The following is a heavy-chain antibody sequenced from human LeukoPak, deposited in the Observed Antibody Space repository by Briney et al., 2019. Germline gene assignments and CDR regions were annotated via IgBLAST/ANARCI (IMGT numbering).Heavy chain of an antibody. J-gene: IGHJ4*02. CDR2: IWYDGSNK. CDR3: ARDSRYDSSGYYHY. CDR1: GFTFSSYG. D-gene: IGHD3-22*01. V-gene: IGHV3-33*01. Sequence: GSSVKVSCKASGFTFSSYGMHWVRQAPGKGLEWVAVIWYDGSNKYYADSVKGRFTISRDNSKNTLYLQMNSLRAEDTAVYYCARDSRYDSSGYYHYWGQGTLVTVSS.